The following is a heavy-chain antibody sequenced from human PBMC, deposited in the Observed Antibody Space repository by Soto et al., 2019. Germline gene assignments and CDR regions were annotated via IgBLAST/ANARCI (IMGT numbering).Heavy chain of an antibody. CDR3: TTEAYDNSGSLAFDI. V-gene: IGHV4-59*08. D-gene: IGHD3-22*01. CDR1: GGSITNYY. J-gene: IGHJ3*02. Sequence: ETLSLNGTVSGGSITNYYYSWIRQPPGKGLEWIGYIFHTGTTSYNPSLKSRVTLSVDTSQIQFSLKLNSVTAAVTAVYYCTTEAYDNSGSLAFDIWGPGTLVT. CDR2: IFHTGTT.